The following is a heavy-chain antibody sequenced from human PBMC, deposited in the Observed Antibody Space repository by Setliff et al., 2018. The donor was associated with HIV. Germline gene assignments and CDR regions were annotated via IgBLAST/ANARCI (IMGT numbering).Heavy chain of an antibody. CDR1: GGSFSGYY. CDR3: ARTPSLWFGELFDY. Sequence: ETLSLTCAVYGGSFSGYYWSWIRQPPGKGLEWIGEINHSGSTNYNPSLKSRVTISVDTSKNQFSLKLSSVTAADTAVYYCARTPSLWFGELFDYWGQGTLVTVSS. D-gene: IGHD3-10*01. V-gene: IGHV4-34*01. J-gene: IGHJ4*02. CDR2: INHSGST.